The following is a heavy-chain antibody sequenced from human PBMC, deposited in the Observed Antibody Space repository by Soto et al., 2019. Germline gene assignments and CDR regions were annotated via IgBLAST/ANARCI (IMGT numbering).Heavy chain of an antibody. J-gene: IGHJ4*02. CDR3: ARDPAEQQLGLLDY. CDR1: GFTFSSYA. Sequence: QVPLVESGGGVVQPGRSLRLSCAASGFTFSSYAMHWVRQAPGKGLEWVAVISYDGSNKYYADSVKGRFTISRDNSKNTLYLQMNSLRAEDTAVYYCARDPAEQQLGLLDYWGQGTLVTVSS. CDR2: ISYDGSNK. V-gene: IGHV3-30-3*01. D-gene: IGHD6-13*01.